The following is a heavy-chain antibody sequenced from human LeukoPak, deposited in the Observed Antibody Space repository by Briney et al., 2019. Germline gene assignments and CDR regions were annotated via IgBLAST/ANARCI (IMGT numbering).Heavy chain of an antibody. CDR1: GFTFGDYY. Sequence: GGSLRLSCAASGFTFGDYYMSWIRQAPGKGLEWISYISSSSTCTTYADSVKGRFTISRDNAKNSLYLQMNSLRAEDTAVYYCARGRSSGWYARHDTNPTDYWGQGALVTVSS. CDR3: ARGRSSGWYARHDTNPTDY. J-gene: IGHJ4*02. D-gene: IGHD6-19*01. CDR2: ISSSSTCT. V-gene: IGHV3-11*06.